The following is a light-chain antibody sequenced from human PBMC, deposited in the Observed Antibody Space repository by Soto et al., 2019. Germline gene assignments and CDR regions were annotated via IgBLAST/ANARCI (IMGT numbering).Light chain of an antibody. CDR1: QSLFDSLAGKSY. CDR2: TLS. J-gene: IGKJ4*02. CDR3: MQRIEFPLT. Sequence: DIVMTQTPLSLPVNPGEPASISCRSSQSLFDSLAGKSYLAWYLQKPGQSPKLLIFTLSSRASGVPDRFSGSGSGTDFTLKISRVESEDAGVYYCMQRIEFPLTFGGGTKVAIK. V-gene: IGKV2-40*01.